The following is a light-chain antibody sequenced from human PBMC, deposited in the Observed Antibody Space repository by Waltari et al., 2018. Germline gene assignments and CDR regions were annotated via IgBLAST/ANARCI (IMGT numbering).Light chain of an antibody. CDR3: ATWDDGLGGVWV. Sequence: QSVLTQPPSASATPGPRVTLSCSGSDSDIGENVVNCYQQIPGTAPKLLLYRTELRPSGVPDRFAASKSGTSDSLAISGLQSEDEADYYCATWDDGLGGVWVFGGGTKVTVL. CDR2: RTE. V-gene: IGLV1-44*01. CDR1: DSDIGENV. J-gene: IGLJ3*02.